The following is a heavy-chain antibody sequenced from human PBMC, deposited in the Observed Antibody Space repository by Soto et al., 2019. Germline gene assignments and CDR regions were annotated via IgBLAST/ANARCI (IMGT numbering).Heavy chain of an antibody. CDR2: IYYSGST. V-gene: IGHV4-30-4*01. CDR3: ARAVEYGMDV. Sequence: SETLSLTCAVYGGSISSGDYYWSWIRQPPGKGLEWIGYIYYSGSTYYNPSLKSRVTISVDTSKNQFSLKLSSVTAADTAVYYCARAVEYGMDVWGQGTTVTVSS. J-gene: IGHJ6*02. D-gene: IGHD3-3*01. CDR1: GGSISSGDYY.